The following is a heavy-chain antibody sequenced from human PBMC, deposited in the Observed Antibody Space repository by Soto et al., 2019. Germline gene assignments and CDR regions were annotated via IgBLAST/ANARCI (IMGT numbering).Heavy chain of an antibody. CDR1: GGSISSGGYY. CDR2: TYYSGST. J-gene: IGHJ6*02. V-gene: IGHV4-31*03. CDR3: AREGSSIGMDV. Sequence: PWETLSLTCTVSGGSISSGGYYWSWIRQHPGKGLEWIGYTYYSGSTYYNPSLKSRVTISVDTSKNQFSLKLSSVTAADTAVYYCAREGSSIGMDVWGQGTTVTVSS. D-gene: IGHD6-6*01.